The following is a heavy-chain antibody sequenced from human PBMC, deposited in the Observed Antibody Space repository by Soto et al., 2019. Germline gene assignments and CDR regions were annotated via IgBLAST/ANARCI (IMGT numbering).Heavy chain of an antibody. J-gene: IGHJ4*01. V-gene: IGHV4-39*01. CDR2: ISYLGTT. D-gene: IGHD2-2*01. Sequence: PSETLSLTCIVSGGSIDSNHYYWGWVRQPPGKGLEWIASISYLGTTYYSPSLKSRVIKSIDTSRNQFSLKLTSVTAADTAMYFCARQKPDVPSFCDYWGHGILVTVS. CDR3: ARQKPDVPSFCDY. CDR1: GGSIDSNHYY.